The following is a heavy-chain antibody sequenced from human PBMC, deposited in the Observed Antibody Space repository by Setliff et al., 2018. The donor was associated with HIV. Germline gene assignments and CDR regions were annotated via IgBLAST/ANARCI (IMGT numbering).Heavy chain of an antibody. D-gene: IGHD1-26*01. V-gene: IGHV4-39*01. CDR2: IFYSGIN. CDR1: GGPINSRTHY. CDR3: VRQSGSFWYVDP. J-gene: IGHJ5*02. Sequence: SETLSLTCNVSGGPINSRTHYWGWMRQPPGKGLEWIGSIFYSGINYYNPSLEGRITLSIDLSKNQFSLKLTSVTAADSALYFCVRQSGSFWYVDPWGQGTQVTVSS.